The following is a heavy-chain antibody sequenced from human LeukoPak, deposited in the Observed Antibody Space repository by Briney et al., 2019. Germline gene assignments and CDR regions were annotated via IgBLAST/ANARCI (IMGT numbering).Heavy chain of an antibody. D-gene: IGHD6-13*01. V-gene: IGHV1-2*02. CDR3: ARVIAAADQFDY. CDR1: GYTFTGYY. CDR2: INPNSGGT. J-gene: IGHJ4*02. Sequence: ASVKVSCKASGYTFTGYYMHWVRQAPGQGLEWMGWINPNSGGTNYAQKFQGRVTMTRDTSISTAYMELSRLRSDDTAVYYCARVIAAADQFDYWGQGTLVTVSS.